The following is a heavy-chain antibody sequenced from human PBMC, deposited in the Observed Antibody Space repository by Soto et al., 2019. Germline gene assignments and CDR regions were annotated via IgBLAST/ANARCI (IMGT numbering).Heavy chain of an antibody. CDR1: GFTFSSYA. CDR3: AKVEYSSSSFGMEG. Sequence: EVQLLESGGGLVQPGGSLRLSCAASGFTFSSYAMSWVRQAPGKGLEWVSAISGSGGSTYYADSVKGRFTISRDNSKNTLYLQMNSLRAEDTAVYYYAKVEYSSSSFGMEGWGQGTTVTVSS. V-gene: IGHV3-23*01. D-gene: IGHD6-13*01. J-gene: IGHJ6*02. CDR2: ISGSGGST.